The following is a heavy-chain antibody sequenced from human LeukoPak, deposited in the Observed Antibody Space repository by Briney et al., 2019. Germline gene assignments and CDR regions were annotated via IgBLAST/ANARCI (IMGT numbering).Heavy chain of an antibody. CDR1: GFIFSSYD. Sequence: GGALRLFCAASGFIFSSYDMHWVRQAPAKGLEGVAVLSYHGSNTYCRDSARDGHTISRDNSKNTLYLQMDSLRAEDTAVYYCARDTSSYYYSSGSFDYWGQGTLVTVSS. D-gene: IGHD3-10*01. CDR2: LSYHGSNT. V-gene: IGHV3-30*04. J-gene: IGHJ4*02. CDR3: ARDTSSYYYSSGSFDY.